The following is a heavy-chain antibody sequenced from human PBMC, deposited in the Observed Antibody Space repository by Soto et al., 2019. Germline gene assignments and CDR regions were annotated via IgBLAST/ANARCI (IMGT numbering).Heavy chain of an antibody. J-gene: IGHJ6*03. CDR3: ARLDIVVVVAATPDYYYYMDV. V-gene: IGHV4-59*08. D-gene: IGHD2-15*01. CDR1: GGSISSYY. Sequence: SETLSLTCTVSGGSISSYYWSWIRQPPGKGLEWIGYIYYSGSTNYNPSLKSRVTISVDTSKNQFSLKLSSVTAADTAVYYCARLDIVVVVAATPDYYYYMDVWGKGTTVTVSS. CDR2: IYYSGST.